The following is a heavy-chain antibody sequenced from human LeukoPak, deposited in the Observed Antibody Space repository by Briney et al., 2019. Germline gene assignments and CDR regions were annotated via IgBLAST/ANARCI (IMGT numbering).Heavy chain of an antibody. CDR1: GGSFSGYY. J-gene: IGHJ6*03. CDR2: INHSGST. Sequence: SETLSLTCAVYGGSFSGYYWSWIRQPPGKGLEWIGEINHSGSTNYNPSLKSRVTISVDTSKNQFSLKLSSVTAADTAVYYCARESGGIVPAAPRVYYYYYMDVWGKGTTVTVSS. CDR3: ARESGGIVPAAPRVYYYYYMDV. V-gene: IGHV4-34*01. D-gene: IGHD2-2*01.